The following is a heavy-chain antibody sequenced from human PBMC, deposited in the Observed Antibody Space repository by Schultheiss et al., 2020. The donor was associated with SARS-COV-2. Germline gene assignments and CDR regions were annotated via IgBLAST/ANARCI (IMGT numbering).Heavy chain of an antibody. CDR3: AVTVAARPRYSFDY. CDR2: IYHSGST. D-gene: IGHD6-6*01. J-gene: IGHJ4*02. Sequence: SQTLSLTCAVSGGSISSGGYSWSWIRQPPGKVLEWIGYIYHSGSTYYNPSLKSRVTISVDRSKNQFSLKLSSVTAADTAVYYCAVTVAARPRYSFDYWGQGTLVTVSS. V-gene: IGHV4-30-2*01. CDR1: GGSISSGGYS.